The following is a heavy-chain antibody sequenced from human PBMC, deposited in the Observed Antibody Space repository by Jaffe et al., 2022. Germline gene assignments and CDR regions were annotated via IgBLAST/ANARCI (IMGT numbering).Heavy chain of an antibody. V-gene: IGHV4-61*02. Sequence: QVQLQESGPGLVKPSQTLSLTCTVSGGSISSGSYYWSWIRQPAGKGLEWIGRIYTSGSTNYNPSLKSRVTISVDTSKNQFSLKLSSVTAADTAVYYCARGITGPYYYYYMDVWGKGTTVTVSS. D-gene: IGHD3-3*01. CDR2: IYTSGST. CDR3: ARGITGPYYYYYMDV. CDR1: GGSISSGSYY. J-gene: IGHJ6*03.